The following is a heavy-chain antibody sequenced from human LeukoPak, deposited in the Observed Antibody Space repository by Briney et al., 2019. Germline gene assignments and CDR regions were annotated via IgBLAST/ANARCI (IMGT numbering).Heavy chain of an antibody. J-gene: IGHJ4*02. CDR3: TTHPQYGGNSG. Sequence: PGGSLRLSCAASGFTVSNAWMNWVRQAPGKGLEWLGRLKSKIDGGATDYAAPVKGRFTISRDDSKNTLYLQLNSLRTEDTAVYYCTTHPQYGGNSGWGQGTLVTVSS. CDR2: LKSKIDGGAT. D-gene: IGHD4-23*01. V-gene: IGHV3-15*05. CDR1: GFTVSNAW.